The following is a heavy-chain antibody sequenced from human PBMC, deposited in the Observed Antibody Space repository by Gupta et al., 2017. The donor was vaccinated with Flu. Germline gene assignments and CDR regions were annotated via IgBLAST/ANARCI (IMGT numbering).Heavy chain of an antibody. CDR2: ISYRGSDK. CDR3: AKDGDRVATMFPEY. J-gene: IGHJ4*02. Sequence: QVQLVESGGGVVQPGRSLRLSCAASGFTFSSYGMHWVRQAPGKGLEWVAVISYRGSDKSYADSVKGRFTISRDNSQNTLYLQMNSLRAEDSAVYDGAKDGDRVATMFPEYWGQGTLGTVS. CDR1: GFTFSSYG. D-gene: IGHD5-12*01. V-gene: IGHV3-30*18.